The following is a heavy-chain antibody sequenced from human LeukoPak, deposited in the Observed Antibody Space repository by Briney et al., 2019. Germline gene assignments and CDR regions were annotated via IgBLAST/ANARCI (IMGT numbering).Heavy chain of an antibody. CDR3: ARGRYGDYH. D-gene: IGHD4-17*01. V-gene: IGHV3-74*01. Sequence: GGSLRLSCAASGFTFTNYWMFWVRQAPGRGLVWVSGINPDGSTTTYADSVKGRFTISRENAKSTLYLHMNILRVEDTAVYYCARGRYGDYHWGQGILVTVSS. J-gene: IGHJ4*02. CDR1: GFTFTNYW. CDR2: INPDGSTT.